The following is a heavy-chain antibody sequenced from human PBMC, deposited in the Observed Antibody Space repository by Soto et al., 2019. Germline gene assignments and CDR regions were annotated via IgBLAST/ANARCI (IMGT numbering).Heavy chain of an antibody. CDR2: IIPIFGTA. V-gene: IGHV1-69*13. Sequence: AASVKVSCKASGGTFSSYAISWVRQAPGQGLEWMGGIIPIFGTANYAQKFQGRVTITADESTSTAYMELSSLRSEDTAVDYCGGRRFFFRFLTGPTLYYFDYWGQGTLVTVSS. CDR3: GGRRFFFRFLTGPTLYYFDY. D-gene: IGHD3-9*01. CDR1: GGTFSSYA. J-gene: IGHJ4*02.